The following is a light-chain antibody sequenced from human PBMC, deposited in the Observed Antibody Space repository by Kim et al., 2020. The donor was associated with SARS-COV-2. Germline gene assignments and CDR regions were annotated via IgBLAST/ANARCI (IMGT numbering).Light chain of an antibody. CDR1: QSISTW. CDR2: KAS. V-gene: IGKV1-5*03. CDR3: QQYNSFPLT. Sequence: DIQMTQSPSTLSASVGDRVTITCRASQSISTWLAWYQQKPGKAPKLLIYKASTLESGVPSRFSGTTSGTEFTLTISSLQPDDFATYYCQQYNSFPLTFGPGTKVDIK. J-gene: IGKJ3*01.